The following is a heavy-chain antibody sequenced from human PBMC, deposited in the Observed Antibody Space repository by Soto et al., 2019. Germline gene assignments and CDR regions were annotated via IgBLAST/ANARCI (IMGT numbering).Heavy chain of an antibody. CDR1: GYTFTGYY. D-gene: IGHD3-3*01. V-gene: IGHV1-2*02. CDR2: INPNSGGT. CDR3: ARGPPPPRITIFGVVIQENNWFGP. J-gene: IGHJ5*02. Sequence: ASVKVSCKASGYTFTGYYMHWVRQAPGQGLEWMGWINPNSGGTNYAQKFQGRVTMTRDTSISTAYMELSRLRSDDTAVYYCARGPPPPRITIFGVVIQENNWFGPWGQGTLVTVSS.